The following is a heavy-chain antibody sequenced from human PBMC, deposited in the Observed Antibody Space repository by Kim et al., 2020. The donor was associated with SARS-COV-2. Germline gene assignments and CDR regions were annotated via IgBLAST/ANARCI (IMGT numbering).Heavy chain of an antibody. D-gene: IGHD4-17*01. J-gene: IGHJ5*02. CDR1: GGSFSGYY. CDR3: ARAATVTTEDWFDP. V-gene: IGHV4-34*01. Sequence: SETLSLTCAVYGGSFSGYYWSWIRQPPGKGLEWIGEINHSGSTNYNPSLKSRVTISVDTSKNQFSLKLSSVTAADTAVYYCARAATVTTEDWFDPWGQGTLVTVSS. CDR2: INHSGST.